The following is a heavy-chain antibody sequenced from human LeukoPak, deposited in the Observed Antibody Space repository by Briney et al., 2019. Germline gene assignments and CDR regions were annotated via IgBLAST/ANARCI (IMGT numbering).Heavy chain of an antibody. V-gene: IGHV1-18*01. CDR2: ISAYNGNT. D-gene: IGHD3-10*01. CDR1: GYTFTSYG. CDR3: ARGPRITLVRGGQWHYYMDV. J-gene: IGHJ6*03. Sequence: GASVKVSCKASGYTFTSYGISWVRQAPGQGLEWMGWISAYNGNTNYAQKLQGRVTMTRDTSTSTVYMELSSLRSEDTAVYYCARGPRITLVRGGQWHYYMDVWGKGTTVTISS.